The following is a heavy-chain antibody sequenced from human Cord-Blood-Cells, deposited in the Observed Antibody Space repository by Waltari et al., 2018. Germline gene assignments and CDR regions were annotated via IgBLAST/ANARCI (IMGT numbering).Heavy chain of an antibody. D-gene: IGHD3-3*01. Sequence: AGLLKPSETLSLTCAVYGGSFSGYYWSWIRQPPGKGLEWIGEINHSGSTNYNPSLKSRVTISVDTSKNQFSLKLSSVTAADTAVYYCARGRGVRSRKFEYYDFWSGYSNWFDPWGQGTLVTVSS. J-gene: IGHJ5*02. V-gene: IGHV4-34*01. CDR3: ARGRGVRSRKFEYYDFWSGYSNWFDP. CDR1: GGSFSGYY. CDR2: INHSGST.